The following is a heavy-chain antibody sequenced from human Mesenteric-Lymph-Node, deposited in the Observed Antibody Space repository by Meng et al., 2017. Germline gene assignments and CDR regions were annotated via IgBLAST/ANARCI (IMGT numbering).Heavy chain of an antibody. CDR3: ARVGIAAAGR. D-gene: IGHD6-13*01. V-gene: IGHV3-7*01. J-gene: IGHJ4*02. CDR2: IKEDDSEI. Sequence: GESLKISCKASGFAFSTDWMTWVRQAPGKGLEWVANIKEDDSEIYYVDSVRGRFTISRDNAKNSLYLQMNSLRAEDTAVYYCARVGIAAAGRWGQGTLVTVSS. CDR1: GFAFSTDW.